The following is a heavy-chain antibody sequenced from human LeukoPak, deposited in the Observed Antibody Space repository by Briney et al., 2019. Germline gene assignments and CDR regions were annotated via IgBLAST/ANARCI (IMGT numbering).Heavy chain of an antibody. V-gene: IGHV3-72*01. Sequence: GGSLRLSCVASGFSFTDQYMDWARQAPGKGLEWVGRSKNKANSYSTDYAASMKGRLIISRDESSNSQYLQMNSLKTEDTVLYYCVRRNYVAFDIWGQGTMVTVSS. CDR3: VRRNYVAFDI. J-gene: IGHJ3*02. CDR2: SKNKANSYST. CDR1: GFSFTDQY. D-gene: IGHD3-16*01.